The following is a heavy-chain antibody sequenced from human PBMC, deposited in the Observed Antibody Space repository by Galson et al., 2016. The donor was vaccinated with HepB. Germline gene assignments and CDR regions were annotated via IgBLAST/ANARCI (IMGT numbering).Heavy chain of an antibody. J-gene: IGHJ4*02. CDR2: IYPGDSDT. Sequence: QSGAEVKKPGESLKISCKASGYSFSSHWIGWVRQRPGKGLGWMAMIYPGDSDTRYSPSFQGQVTISADKSITTAYLQWSSLKASDTAMYYCTRLRIVATLFDYWGQGTLATVSS. D-gene: IGHD5-12*01. CDR1: GYSFSSHW. CDR3: TRLRIVATLFDY. V-gene: IGHV5-51*01.